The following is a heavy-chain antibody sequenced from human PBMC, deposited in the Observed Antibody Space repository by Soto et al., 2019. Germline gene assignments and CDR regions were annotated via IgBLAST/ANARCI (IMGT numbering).Heavy chain of an antibody. J-gene: IGHJ4*02. CDR1: GGSISGFH. Sequence: QVQLQESGPGLVKPSETLSLTCSVSGGSISGFHWSWIRQPPGKGLEWIGYVYYTGSTNYNPSFKSRDTISVDTAKNQFSLKLTSVTAADTAVYYCVRWVGHFDFWGQGTLVTVSS. CDR2: VYYTGST. CDR3: VRWVGHFDF. D-gene: IGHD1-26*01. V-gene: IGHV4-59*03.